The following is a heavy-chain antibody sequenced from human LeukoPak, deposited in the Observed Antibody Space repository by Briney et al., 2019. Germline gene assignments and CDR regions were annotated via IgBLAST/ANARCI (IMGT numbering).Heavy chain of an antibody. Sequence: ASVKVSCKASGYTFTGYFVHWVRQAPGQGLEWMGWINPNTGGTNYAQKFQGRVTMTRDTSISTAYMELSRLRSDDTAVYYCASGDFGDPPLNGGGQGSLVTVSS. D-gene: IGHD4/OR15-4a*01. CDR3: ASGDFGDPPLNG. V-gene: IGHV1-2*02. CDR2: INPNTGGT. CDR1: GYTFTGYF. J-gene: IGHJ4*02.